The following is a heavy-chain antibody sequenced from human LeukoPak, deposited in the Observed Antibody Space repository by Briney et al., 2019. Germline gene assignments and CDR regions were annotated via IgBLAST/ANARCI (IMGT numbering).Heavy chain of an antibody. CDR1: GFTFSSYW. Sequence: GGSLRLSCAASGFTFSSYWMHWVRQAPAKGLVWVSRINSDGSITTYADSVKGRFTVSRDNAKNTLYLQMTSLRAEDTAVYYCVRDGPVAGIDYWGQGTLVTVSS. CDR2: INSDGSIT. V-gene: IGHV3-74*01. CDR3: VRDGPVAGIDY. D-gene: IGHD6-19*01. J-gene: IGHJ4*02.